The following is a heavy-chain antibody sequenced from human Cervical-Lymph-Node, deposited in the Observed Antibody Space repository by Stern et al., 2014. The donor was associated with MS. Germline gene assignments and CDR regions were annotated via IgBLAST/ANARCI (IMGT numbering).Heavy chain of an antibody. Sequence: EVQLEESGAEVKKPGESLKISCKTSGYKFTNQWIAWVRQMPGKGLEFMGIIYPGDSDTRYNPSFQGQVTISADKSINTAYLQWTSLKASDTAIYYCATHPVGPWGQGTLVIVSS. V-gene: IGHV5-51*01. CDR2: IYPGDSDT. CDR3: ATHPVGP. J-gene: IGHJ5*02. CDR1: GYKFTNQW.